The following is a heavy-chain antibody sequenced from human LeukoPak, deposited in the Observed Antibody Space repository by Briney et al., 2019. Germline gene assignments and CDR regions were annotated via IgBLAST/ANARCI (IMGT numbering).Heavy chain of an antibody. CDR3: ARVQGSGSYYYDY. D-gene: IGHD3-10*01. Sequence: SETLSLTCTVSGDSIRNHYWNWIRQPPGKGLEWIGYMYYSGNTNYNPSLKSRVTISLDTSNNQFSLKLSSVTAADTAVYYCARVQGSGSYYYDYWGLGTLVTVSS. J-gene: IGHJ4*02. CDR2: MYYSGNT. CDR1: GDSIRNHY. V-gene: IGHV4-59*11.